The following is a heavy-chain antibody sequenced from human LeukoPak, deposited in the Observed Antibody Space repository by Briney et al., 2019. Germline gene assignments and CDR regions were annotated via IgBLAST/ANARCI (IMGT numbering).Heavy chain of an antibody. V-gene: IGHV3-21*01. D-gene: IGHD6-6*01. J-gene: IGHJ6*03. CDR1: GFTFRSYS. CDR2: ISSSSSFI. CDR3: ARERYSSSRTHYYYMDV. Sequence: GGSLRLSCAASGFTFRSYSMNWVRQAPGKGLEWVSSISSSSSFIYYADSVKGRFTISRDNAKNSLYLQMNSLRAEDTAVYYCARERYSSSRTHYYYMDVWGKGTTVTVSS.